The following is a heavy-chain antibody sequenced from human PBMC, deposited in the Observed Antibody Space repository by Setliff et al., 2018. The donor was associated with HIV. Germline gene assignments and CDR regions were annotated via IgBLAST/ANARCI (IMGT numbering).Heavy chain of an antibody. CDR1: GFTFSTYA. D-gene: IGHD3-10*01. CDR3: ARNWDFYNSGSLVFDY. CDR2: LSGAGGST. V-gene: IGHV3-23*01. J-gene: IGHJ4*02. Sequence: GGSLRLSCAASGFTFSTYAMSWVRQAPGKGLEWVSALSGAGGSTYYADSVKGRFTISRDNYKNTLYLQMNSLRAEDTATYYCARNWDFYNSGSLVFDYWGQGTLVTVSS.